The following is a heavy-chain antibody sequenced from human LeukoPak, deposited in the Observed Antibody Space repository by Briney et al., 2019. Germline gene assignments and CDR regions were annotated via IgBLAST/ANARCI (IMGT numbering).Heavy chain of an antibody. Sequence: PSETLSLTCAVYGGSFSGYYWSWIRQPPGKGLEWIGEINHSGSTNYNPSLKSRATISVDTSKNQFSLKLSSVTAADTAVYYCATRGGPIDYWGQGTLVTVSS. CDR3: ATRGGPIDY. V-gene: IGHV4-34*01. J-gene: IGHJ4*02. D-gene: IGHD3-10*01. CDR1: GGSFSGYY. CDR2: INHSGST.